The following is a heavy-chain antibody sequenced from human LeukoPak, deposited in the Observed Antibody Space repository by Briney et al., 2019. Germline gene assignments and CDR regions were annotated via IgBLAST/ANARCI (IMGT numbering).Heavy chain of an antibody. D-gene: IGHD1-26*01. J-gene: IGHJ6*03. CDR1: GGTFSSYA. Sequence: GSSVTVSFTASGGTFSSYAISWVRQAPGQGLEWMGGIIPIFGTANYAQKFQGRVTIATDESTSTAYMELSSLRSEDTAVYYCAREWYSGSYPYMDVWGKGTTVTVSS. V-gene: IGHV1-69*05. CDR2: IIPIFGTA. CDR3: AREWYSGSYPYMDV.